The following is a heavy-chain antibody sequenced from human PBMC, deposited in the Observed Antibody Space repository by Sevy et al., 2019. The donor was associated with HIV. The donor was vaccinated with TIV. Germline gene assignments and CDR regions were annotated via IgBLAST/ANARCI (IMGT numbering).Heavy chain of an antibody. J-gene: IGHJ4*02. V-gene: IGHV3-74*01. D-gene: IGHD3-3*01. Sequence: GGSLRLSCAASGFTFSSYWMHWVRQAPGKGLVWVSRINSDGSSTSYADSVKGRFTISRDNAKNTLYLQMNSLRAEDTDVYYCARDLEVYYDFWSGYYTGSYYFDYWGQGTLVTVSS. CDR1: GFTFSSYW. CDR2: INSDGSST. CDR3: ARDLEVYYDFWSGYYTGSYYFDY.